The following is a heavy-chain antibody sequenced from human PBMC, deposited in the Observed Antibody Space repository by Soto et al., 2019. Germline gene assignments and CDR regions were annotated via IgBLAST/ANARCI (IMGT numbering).Heavy chain of an antibody. CDR1: GGSISSNY. D-gene: IGHD6-13*01. J-gene: IGHJ4*02. CDR3: ARYRREAVAGYTLDN. Sequence: SETLSLTCTVSGGSISSNYWTWIRQPPGKGLEWIGYVYNSGSTNYNPSLKSRVTISEDTSKSQFSLKVNSMTAADTAVYYCARYRREAVAGYTLDNWGQGMLVTVSS. CDR2: VYNSGST. V-gene: IGHV4-59*01.